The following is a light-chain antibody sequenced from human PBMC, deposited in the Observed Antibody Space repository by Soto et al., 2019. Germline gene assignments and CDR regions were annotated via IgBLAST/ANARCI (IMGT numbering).Light chain of an antibody. J-gene: IGLJ2*01. CDR3: AAWDDSLNGVV. CDR2: SNN. CDR1: SSNIGSNT. V-gene: IGLV1-44*01. Sequence: QSALTQPPSASGTPGQRVTISCSGSSSNIGSNTVNWYQQVPGTAPKLLIYSNNQRPSGVPDRFSVSKSGTSASLAISGLQSEDEADYYCAAWDDSLNGVVFGGGTKVTVL.